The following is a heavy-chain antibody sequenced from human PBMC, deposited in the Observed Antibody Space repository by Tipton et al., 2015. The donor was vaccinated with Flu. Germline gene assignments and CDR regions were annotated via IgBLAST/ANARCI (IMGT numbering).Heavy chain of an antibody. V-gene: IGHV3-23*01. J-gene: IGHJ5*02. Sequence: CAASGFTFSSYAMSWVRQAPGKGLEWVSAISGSGGSTYYADSVKGRFTISRDNSKNTLYLQMNSLRAEDTAVYYCAKERWQVVAVAGFDPWGQGTLVTVSS. CDR3: AKERWQVVAVAGFDP. CDR2: ISGSGGST. D-gene: IGHD6-19*01. CDR1: GFTFSSYA.